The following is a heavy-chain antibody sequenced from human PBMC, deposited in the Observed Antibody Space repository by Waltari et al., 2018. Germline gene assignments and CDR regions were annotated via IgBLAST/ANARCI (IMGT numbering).Heavy chain of an antibody. CDR1: GYSISSGYY. V-gene: IGHV4-38-2*02. CDR2: IYHSGST. CDR3: ARDQLERHLEYYFDY. J-gene: IGHJ4*02. Sequence: QVQLQESGPGLVKPSETLSLTCTVSGYSISSGYYWGWIRQPPGKGLEWIGSIYHSGSTYYNPSLKSRVTISVDTSKNQFSLKLSSVTAADTAVYYCARDQLERHLEYYFDYWGQGTLVTVSS. D-gene: IGHD1-1*01.